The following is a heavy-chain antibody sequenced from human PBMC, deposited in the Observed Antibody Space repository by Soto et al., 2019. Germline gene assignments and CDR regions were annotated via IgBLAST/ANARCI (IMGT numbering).Heavy chain of an antibody. CDR1: GFNFHTYT. CDR3: ATGYCRSDNCHFTH. CDR2: ISGTSETI. V-gene: IGHV3-48*02. D-gene: IGHD2-2*03. Sequence: DVQLVESGGGLVKPGGSLRLSCAASGFNFHTYTMTWVRQAPGKGLEWVSYISGTSETIFYADSGKGRFTVSRDNAKNSLYLHLNRLRDEETAVYYCATGYCRSDNCHFTHWGQGTLLTVSS. J-gene: IGHJ4*02.